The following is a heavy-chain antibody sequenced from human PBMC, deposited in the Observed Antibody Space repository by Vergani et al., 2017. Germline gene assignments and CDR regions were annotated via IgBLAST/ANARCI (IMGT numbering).Heavy chain of an antibody. D-gene: IGHD4-17*01. V-gene: IGHV3-21*01. CDR2: ISSSSSYI. CDR1: GFTFSSYS. CDR3: ARVRSDDYGDVGVLYYYGMDV. J-gene: IGHJ6*02. Sequence: EVQLVESGGGLVKPGGSLRLSCAASGFTFSSYSMNWVRQAPGKGLEWVSSISSSSSYIYYADSVKGRFTISRDNAKNSLYLQMNSLRAEDTAVYYCARVRSDDYGDVGVLYYYGMDVWGQGTTVTVSS.